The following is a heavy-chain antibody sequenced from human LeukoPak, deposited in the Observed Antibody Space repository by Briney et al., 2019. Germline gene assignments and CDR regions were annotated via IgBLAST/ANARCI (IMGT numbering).Heavy chain of an antibody. CDR1: GYTFTGYY. V-gene: IGHV1-2*02. Sequence: ASVKVSCKASGYTFTGYYMHWVRQAPGQGLEWMGWINPNSGSTNYAQKFQGRVTMTRDTSISTAYMELSRLRSDDTAVYYCARVRSAYYSDSSGYDYWGQGTLVTVSS. D-gene: IGHD3-22*01. CDR3: ARVRSAYYSDSSGYDY. CDR2: INPNSGST. J-gene: IGHJ4*02.